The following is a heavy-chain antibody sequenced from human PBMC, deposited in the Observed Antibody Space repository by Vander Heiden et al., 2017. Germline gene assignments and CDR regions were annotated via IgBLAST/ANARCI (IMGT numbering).Heavy chain of an antibody. J-gene: IGHJ6*02. CDR3: AKNGGAHGMDV. CDR2: IKQDGSAK. CDR1: GFTFSNTW. Sequence: EVQLVESGGGLVQPGGPLRPSCAASGFTFSNTWMSWVRQAPGKGLEWVANIKQDGSAKNYMDSVKGRFTVSRNNAENSLFLQMSSLRDEDTAVYYCAKNGGAHGMDVWGQGTTVTVSS. V-gene: IGHV3-7*01. D-gene: IGHD4-17*01.